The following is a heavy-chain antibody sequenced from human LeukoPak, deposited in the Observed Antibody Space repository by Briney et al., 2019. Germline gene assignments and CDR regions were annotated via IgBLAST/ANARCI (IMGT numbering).Heavy chain of an antibody. CDR3: ARDRVGSGWPRPYYFEV. V-gene: IGHV1-2*02. D-gene: IGHD6-19*01. Sequence: ASVKVSCKASGYTLTGYYLHWVRQAPGQGLEWMGWINPNTGATHSAQKFQGGITMTRDSSISTAYMDLSRLRSDDTAVYYCARDRVGSGWPRPYYFEVWGQGTLVTVSS. J-gene: IGHJ4*02. CDR2: INPNTGAT. CDR1: GYTLTGYY.